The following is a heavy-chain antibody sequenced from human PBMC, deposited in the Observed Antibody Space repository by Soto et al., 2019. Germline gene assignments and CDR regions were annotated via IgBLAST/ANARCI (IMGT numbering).Heavy chain of an antibody. CDR1: GFTFSSYA. CDR2: ISGSGGST. V-gene: IGHV3-23*01. J-gene: IGHJ5*02. D-gene: IGHD6-19*01. Sequence: GGSLRLSCAASGFTFSSYAVSWVRQAPGKGLEWVSVISGSGGSTYYADSVKGRFTISRDNSKNTLYLQMNSLRAEDTAVYYCAKDQLAVAGLNWFDPWGQGTLVTVSS. CDR3: AKDQLAVAGLNWFDP.